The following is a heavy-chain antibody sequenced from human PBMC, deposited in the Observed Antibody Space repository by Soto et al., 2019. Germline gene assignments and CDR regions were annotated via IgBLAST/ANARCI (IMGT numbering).Heavy chain of an antibody. CDR3: AKGGGYCSSTSCYSWFDP. Sequence: AGGSLRLSCAASGFTFSSYAMSWVRQAPGKGLEWVSAISGGGGSTYYADSVKGRFTISRDNSKNTLYLQMNSLRAEDTAVYYCAKGGGYCSSTSCYSWFDPWGQGTLVTVSS. CDR1: GFTFSSYA. CDR2: ISGGGGST. V-gene: IGHV3-23*01. D-gene: IGHD2-2*02. J-gene: IGHJ5*02.